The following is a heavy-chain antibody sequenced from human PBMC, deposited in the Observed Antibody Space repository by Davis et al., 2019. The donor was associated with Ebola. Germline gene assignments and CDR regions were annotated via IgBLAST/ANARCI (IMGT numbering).Heavy chain of an antibody. Sequence: SETLSLTCTVSGGSISSYYWSWIRQPPGKGLEWIGSIYYSGSTYYNPSLKSRVTISVDTSKNQFSLKLSSVTAADTAVYYCARHQYDFWSGPRMDVWGQGTTVTVSS. CDR1: GGSISSYY. D-gene: IGHD3-3*01. J-gene: IGHJ6*02. V-gene: IGHV4-59*05. CDR3: ARHQYDFWSGPRMDV. CDR2: IYYSGST.